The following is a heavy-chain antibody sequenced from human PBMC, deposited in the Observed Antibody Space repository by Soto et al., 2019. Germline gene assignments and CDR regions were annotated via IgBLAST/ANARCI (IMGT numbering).Heavy chain of an antibody. Sequence: GGSQRLSGADSGFSYRTYLMSRVRQAPGKGLEWVSTMSATGGTTYYADSVKGRFTISRDNSKNTLNLQMDSLRAEDTAVYYCATVTSSRFDYWGQGTVVTVSS. CDR3: ATVTSSRFDY. CDR1: GFSYRTYL. V-gene: IGHV3-23*01. CDR2: MSATGGTT. D-gene: IGHD3-3*01. J-gene: IGHJ4*02.